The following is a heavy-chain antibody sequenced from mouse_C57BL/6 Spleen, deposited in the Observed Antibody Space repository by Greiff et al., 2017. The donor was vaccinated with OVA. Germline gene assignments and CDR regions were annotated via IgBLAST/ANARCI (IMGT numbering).Heavy chain of an antibody. D-gene: IGHD2-3*01. CDR3: ARFADGSYAMDY. V-gene: IGHV7-3*01. CDR1: GFTFTDYY. CDR2: IRNKANGYTT. J-gene: IGHJ4*01. Sequence: EVMLVESGGGLVQPGGSLSLSCAASGFTFTDYYMSWVRQPPGTALEWLGFIRNKANGYTTEYSASVKGRFTISRDNSQSLLYLQMNALRTTDSATNYCARFADGSYAMDYWGQGTSVTVSS.